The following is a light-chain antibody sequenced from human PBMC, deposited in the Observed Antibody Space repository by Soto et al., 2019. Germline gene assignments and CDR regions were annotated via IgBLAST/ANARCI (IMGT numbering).Light chain of an antibody. CDR2: GNS. CDR1: STNVGAGYD. V-gene: IGLV1-40*01. Sequence: QSVLTQPPSVSGAPGQRVTISCTGSSTNVGAGYDVHWYQQLPGTAPKLLIYGNSNRPSGVPARFSGSKSGTSASLAITGLQAEDEAEYDCQSNYSTLSGYVVFGGGTKLTVL. CDR3: QSNYSTLSGYVV. J-gene: IGLJ2*01.